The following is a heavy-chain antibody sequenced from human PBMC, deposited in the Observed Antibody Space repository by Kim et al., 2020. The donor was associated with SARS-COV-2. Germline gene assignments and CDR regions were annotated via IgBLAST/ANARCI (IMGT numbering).Heavy chain of an antibody. J-gene: IGHJ5*02. V-gene: IGHV4-39*01. D-gene: IGHD3-3*01. CDR1: GGSISSSSYY. Sequence: SETLSLTCTVSGGSISSSSYYWGWIRQPPGKGLEWIGSIYYSGSTYYNPSLKSRVTISVDTSKNQFSLKLSSVTAADTAVYYCARLHAHPYYDFWSGEYNWFDPWGQGTLVTVSS. CDR2: IYYSGST. CDR3: ARLHAHPYYDFWSGEYNWFDP.